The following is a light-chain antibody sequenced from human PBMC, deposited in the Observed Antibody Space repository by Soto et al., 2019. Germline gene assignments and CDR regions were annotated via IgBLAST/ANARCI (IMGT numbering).Light chain of an antibody. V-gene: IGKV1-39*01. CDR1: QTIIRY. J-gene: IGKJ3*01. Sequence: DIPMTQSPSSLSASVGDRVTITCRASQTIIRYLNWYQQKPGRAPNLLIYAASNLQSGVPSRFSGSASGTEFTLTISSLQPEDFATYYCQQSYSTLFSFRPGTKVEIK. CDR3: QQSYSTLFS. CDR2: AAS.